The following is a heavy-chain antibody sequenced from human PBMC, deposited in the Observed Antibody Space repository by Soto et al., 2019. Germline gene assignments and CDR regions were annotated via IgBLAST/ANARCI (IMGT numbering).Heavy chain of an antibody. CDR2: LKSDGRDT. CDR3: AKDYSSVPDY. Sequence: GGSLRLSCAASGFSFNDNWMHWVRQVPGKGLMWVSRLKSDGRDTIYADSVKGRFFTSRDNAKNTLYLQMNSLRDEDTAVYYCAKDYSSVPDYWGQGTLVTVSS. J-gene: IGHJ4*02. D-gene: IGHD3-10*01. V-gene: IGHV3-74*01. CDR1: GFSFNDNW.